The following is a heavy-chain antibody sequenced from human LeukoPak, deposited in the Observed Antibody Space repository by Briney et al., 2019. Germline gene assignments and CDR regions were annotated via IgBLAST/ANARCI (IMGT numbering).Heavy chain of an antibody. D-gene: IGHD4-17*01. V-gene: IGHV3-30*02. CDR1: GFTFSSYG. CDR3: AKDDGTTVTPLTYPIY. CDR2: IRYDGSNK. J-gene: IGHJ4*02. Sequence: GGSLRLSCAASGFTFSSYGMHWVRQAPGKGLEWVAFIRYDGSNKYYADSVKGRFTISRDNSKNTLYLQMNSLRAEDTAVYYCAKDDGTTVTPLTYPIYWGQGTLDTVSS.